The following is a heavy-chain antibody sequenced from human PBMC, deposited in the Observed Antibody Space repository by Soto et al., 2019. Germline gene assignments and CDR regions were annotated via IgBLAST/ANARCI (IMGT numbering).Heavy chain of an antibody. Sequence: GASVKVSCKASGYTFTTYYIHWVRQAPGQGLEWMGNINPSGGATGYAQKLQGRVTMTTDTSTSTAYMELRSLGSDDTAVYYCASGWFGEFVYYFDYWGQGTLVTAPQ. J-gene: IGHJ4*02. CDR3: ASGWFGEFVYYFDY. V-gene: IGHV1-46*01. CDR2: INPSGGAT. D-gene: IGHD3-10*01. CDR1: GYTFTTYY.